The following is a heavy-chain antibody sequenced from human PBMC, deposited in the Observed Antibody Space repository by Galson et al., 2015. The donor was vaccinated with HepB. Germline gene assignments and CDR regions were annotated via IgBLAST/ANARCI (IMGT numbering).Heavy chain of an antibody. Sequence: SVKVSCKASGGTFSSYAISWVRQAPGQGLEWMGGIIPIFGTANYAQKFQGRVTITADESTSTAYMELSSLRSEDTAVYYCARATYQLLHTPQGGELALWGQGTLVTVSS. CDR2: IIPIFGTA. CDR1: GGTFSSYA. J-gene: IGHJ4*02. D-gene: IGHD2-2*01. CDR3: ARATYQLLHTPQGGELAL. V-gene: IGHV1-69*13.